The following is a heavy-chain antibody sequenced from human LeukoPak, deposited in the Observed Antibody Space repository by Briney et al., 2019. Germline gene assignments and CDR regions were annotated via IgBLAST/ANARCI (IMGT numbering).Heavy chain of an antibody. Sequence: ASVKVSCKTSGYTFSNYGVSWVRQAPGQGLEWMGWISGYNGNTDYGQKFQGRVTMTTDTSTTTVYMELRSLRFDDTAVYYCARIHDFWHGYQGAFHDYWGQGTLVTVSS. J-gene: IGHJ4*02. CDR2: ISGYNGNT. CDR1: GYTFSNYG. D-gene: IGHD3-3*01. CDR3: ARIHDFWHGYQGAFHDY. V-gene: IGHV1-18*01.